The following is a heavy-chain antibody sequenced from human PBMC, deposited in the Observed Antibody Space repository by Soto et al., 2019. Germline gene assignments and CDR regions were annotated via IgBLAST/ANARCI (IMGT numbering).Heavy chain of an antibody. CDR1: GYTFTSYG. CDR3: ACEWPYYYASRGVTVNAFDI. D-gene: IGHD3-22*01. J-gene: IGHJ3*02. CDR2: ISAYNGNT. V-gene: IGHV1-18*01. Sequence: ASVKVSCKASGYTFTSYGISWVRQAPGQGLEWMGWISAYNGNTNYAQKLQGRVTMTTDTSTSTAYMELRSLRSDDTAVYYCACEWPYYYASRGVTVNAFDIWGQGTMVTVSS.